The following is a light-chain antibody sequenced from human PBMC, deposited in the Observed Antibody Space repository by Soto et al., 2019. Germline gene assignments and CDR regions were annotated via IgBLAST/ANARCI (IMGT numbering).Light chain of an antibody. Sequence: QSVLTQPPSVSGAPGQRVTISCTGSSSNIGANYDVHWYQQLPGTAPKLLIFGNTNRPSGVPDRFSGSKSGTSASLAITGLQAEDEADYYCQSYDSSLSDSYVFGTGTKLTVL. CDR2: GNT. V-gene: IGLV1-40*01. CDR3: QSYDSSLSDSYV. J-gene: IGLJ1*01. CDR1: SSNIGANYD.